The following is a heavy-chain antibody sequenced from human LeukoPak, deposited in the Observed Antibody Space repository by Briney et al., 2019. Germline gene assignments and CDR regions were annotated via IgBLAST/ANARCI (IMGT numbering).Heavy chain of an antibody. CDR2: INPNSGGT. V-gene: IGHV1-2*02. CDR1: GYTFTGYY. CDR3: TRGSPLVVTLYGGNSMDYYYYYGMDV. D-gene: IGHD4-23*01. J-gene: IGHJ6*02. Sequence: ASVKVSCKASGYTFTGYYMHWVRQAPGQGLEWMGWINPNSGGTNYAQKFQGRVTMTRDTSIGTAYMELSRLRSDDTAVYYCTRGSPLVVTLYGGNSMDYYYYYGMDVWGQGTTVTVSS.